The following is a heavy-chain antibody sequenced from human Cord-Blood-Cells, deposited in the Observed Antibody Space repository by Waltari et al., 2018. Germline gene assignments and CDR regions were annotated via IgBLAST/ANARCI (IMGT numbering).Heavy chain of an antibody. D-gene: IGHD1-26*01. V-gene: IGHV4-4*07. CDR3: ARGLWELPVGVNGFDP. J-gene: IGHJ5*02. CDR2: IYTSGST. Sequence: HVQLQESGPGLVKPSETLSPTCTVSGGSISSDYRSWIRQTAGKGLECMGRIYTSGSTHYHPALNSRVTMSVDTSKNQFSLKLCSVTAADTAVYYCARGLWELPVGVNGFDPWGQGTLVTVSS. CDR1: GGSISSDY.